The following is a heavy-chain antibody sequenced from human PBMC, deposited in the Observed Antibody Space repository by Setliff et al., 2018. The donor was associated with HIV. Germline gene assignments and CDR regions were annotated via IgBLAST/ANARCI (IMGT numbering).Heavy chain of an antibody. CDR2: IYYSGST. V-gene: IGHV4-39*01. CDR1: GGSVSSPSNN. Sequence: ASETLSLTCNVSGGSVSSPSNNWGWIRQPPGKGLEWIGTIYYSGSTYYNPSLKSRVTISVDTSKDQFSLKLSSVTAADTAVYFCARRGGPGTTSIDYWAQGTLVTVSS. J-gene: IGHJ4*02. CDR3: ARRGGPGTTSIDY. D-gene: IGHD1-26*01.